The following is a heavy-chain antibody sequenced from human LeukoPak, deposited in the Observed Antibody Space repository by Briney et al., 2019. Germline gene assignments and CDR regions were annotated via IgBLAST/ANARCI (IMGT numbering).Heavy chain of an antibody. V-gene: IGHV1-3*03. J-gene: IGHJ4*02. CDR1: GYTFTSYA. D-gene: IGHD5-24*01. CDR2: INAGNGNT. CDR3: ARARRDGYNFYFDY. Sequence: GASVKVPCKASGYTFTSYAMHWVRQAPGQRLEWMGWINAGNGNTKYSQEFQGRVTITRDTSASTAYMELSSLRSEDMAVYYCARARRDGYNFYFDYWGQGTLVTVSS.